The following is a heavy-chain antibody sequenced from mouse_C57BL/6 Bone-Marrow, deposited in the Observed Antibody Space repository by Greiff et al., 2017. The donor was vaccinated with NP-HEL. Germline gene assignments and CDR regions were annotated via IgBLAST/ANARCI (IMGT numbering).Heavy chain of an antibody. V-gene: IGHV1-26*01. CDR1: GYTFTDYY. CDR3: ARSTYYSNYDYFDY. Sequence: VQLQQSGPELVKPGASVKISCKASGYTFTDYYMNWVKQSHGKSLEWIGDINPNNGGTSYNQKFKGKATLTVDKSSSTAYMELRSLTSEDSAVYYCARSTYYSNYDYFDYWGQGTTLTVSS. D-gene: IGHD2-5*01. J-gene: IGHJ2*01. CDR2: INPNNGGT.